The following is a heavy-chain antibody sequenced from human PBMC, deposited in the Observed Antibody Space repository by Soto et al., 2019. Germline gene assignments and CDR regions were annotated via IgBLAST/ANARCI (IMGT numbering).Heavy chain of an antibody. CDR1: GYTFTSYA. Sequence: ASVKVSCKASGYTFTSYAMHWVRQAPGQRLEWMGWINAGNGNTKYSQKFQGRVTITRDTSASTAYMELSSLRSEDTAVYYCAGVYGYCSSTSCAPHNWFDPWGQGTLVTVSS. J-gene: IGHJ5*02. CDR3: AGVYGYCSSTSCAPHNWFDP. D-gene: IGHD2-2*03. CDR2: INAGNGNT. V-gene: IGHV1-3*01.